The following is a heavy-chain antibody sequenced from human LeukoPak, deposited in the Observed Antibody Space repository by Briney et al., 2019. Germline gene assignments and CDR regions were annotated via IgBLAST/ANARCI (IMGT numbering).Heavy chain of an antibody. CDR3: ARGLIAAAGTDAFDI. J-gene: IGHJ3*02. V-gene: IGHV3-7*01. D-gene: IGHD6-13*01. Sequence: GGSLRLSCAASRFTFSSYWMSWVRQAPGKGLEWVANIKQDGSEKYYVDSVKGRFTISRDNAKNSLYLQMNSLRAEDTAVYYCARGLIAAAGTDAFDIWGQGTMVTVSS. CDR1: RFTFSSYW. CDR2: IKQDGSEK.